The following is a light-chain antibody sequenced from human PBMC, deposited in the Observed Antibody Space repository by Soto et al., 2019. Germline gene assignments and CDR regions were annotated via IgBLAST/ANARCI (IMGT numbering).Light chain of an antibody. V-gene: IGKV3-20*01. Sequence: EIVLTQSPGTLSLSPGERATLSCRASQSVSTNYLAGYQQKPGQAPRLLIGATSSRATGIPDRFSGSGSGTDCTLTITRLEHEDFAVYFCQQYSSSPRGVTFGGGTKLEI. CDR3: QQYSSSPRGVT. J-gene: IGKJ4*01. CDR2: ATS. CDR1: QSVSTNY.